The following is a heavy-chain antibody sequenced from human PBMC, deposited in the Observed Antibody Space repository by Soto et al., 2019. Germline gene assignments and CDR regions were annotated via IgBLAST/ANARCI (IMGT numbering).Heavy chain of an antibody. V-gene: IGHV1-2*04. Sequence: ASVKVSCKASGYTFTGYYMHWVRQAPGQGLEWMGWIDPNSGGTNYAQKFQGWVTMTRDTSISTAYMELSRLRSDDTAVYYCAGGVLTGDDAFDIWGQGTMVTVSS. CDR2: IDPNSGGT. D-gene: IGHD7-27*01. J-gene: IGHJ3*02. CDR1: GYTFTGYY. CDR3: AGGVLTGDDAFDI.